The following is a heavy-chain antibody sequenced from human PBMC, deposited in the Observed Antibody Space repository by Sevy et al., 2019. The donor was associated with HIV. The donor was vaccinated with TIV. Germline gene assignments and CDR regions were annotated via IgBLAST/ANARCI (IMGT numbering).Heavy chain of an antibody. J-gene: IGHJ6*02. Sequence: GGSLRLSCAASGFTFNNYAMTWVRQAPGKGPEWISYISTRSSAIYYADSMKGRFTISRDNSKNSLYLQMNSLRAEDTAVYYCARESASGTPGGVYYYYYNMDVWGQGTTVTVSS. D-gene: IGHD6-13*01. CDR3: ARESASGTPGGVYYYYYNMDV. CDR1: GFTFNNYA. V-gene: IGHV3-48*01. CDR2: ISTRSSAI.